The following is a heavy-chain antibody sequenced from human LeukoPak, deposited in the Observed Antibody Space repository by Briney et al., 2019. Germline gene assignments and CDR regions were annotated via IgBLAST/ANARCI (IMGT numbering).Heavy chain of an antibody. J-gene: IGHJ4*02. CDR1: GFTFSSYG. CDR3: AAARGRFGELLHFMY. Sequence: PGRSLRLSCAASGFTFSSYGMHWVRQAPGTGLEWVAFISYDGSNNYYADSVKGRFTISRDNAKNSLYLQMNSLRAEDTAVYYCAAARGRFGELLHFMYWGQGTLVTVSS. V-gene: IGHV3-30*03. CDR2: ISYDGSNN. D-gene: IGHD3-10*01.